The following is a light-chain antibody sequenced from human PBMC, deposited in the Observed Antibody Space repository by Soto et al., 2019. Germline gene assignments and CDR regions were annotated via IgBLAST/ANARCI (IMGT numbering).Light chain of an antibody. Sequence: DIQMTQSPSTLSASVGDRVTITCRASHSISAYLAWYQQKPGRAPNLLIFGASFLESGVPSRFSGSGSGTEFTLTIDSLQPDDFATYYCQQYTTYFPTFGQGTRV. CDR2: GAS. J-gene: IGKJ1*01. CDR1: HSISAY. V-gene: IGKV1-5*03. CDR3: QQYTTYFPT.